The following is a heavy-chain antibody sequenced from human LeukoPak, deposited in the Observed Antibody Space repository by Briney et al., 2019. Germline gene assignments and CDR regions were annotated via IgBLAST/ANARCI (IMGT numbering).Heavy chain of an antibody. V-gene: IGHV3-23*01. D-gene: IGHD3-22*01. J-gene: IGHJ5*02. Sequence: PGGSLRLSCAASGFTFSSYWMSWVRQAPGKVLEWVSAISGSGGSTYYADSVKGRFTISRDNSKNTLHLQMNSLRAEDTAVYYCARDLGQYYDTSDNWFDPWGQGTLVTVSS. CDR1: GFTFSSYW. CDR2: ISGSGGST. CDR3: ARDLGQYYDTSDNWFDP.